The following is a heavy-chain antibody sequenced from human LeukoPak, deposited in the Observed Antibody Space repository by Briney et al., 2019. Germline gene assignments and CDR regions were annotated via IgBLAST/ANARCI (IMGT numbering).Heavy chain of an antibody. J-gene: IGHJ5*02. CDR3: AGDLGYCSSTSCSQWFDP. Sequence: ASVKVSCKASGYTFTSYGISWVRQAPGQGLGWMGWISAYNGNTNYAQKLQGRVTMTTDTSTSTAYMELRSLRSDDTAVYYCAGDLGYCSSTSCSQWFDPWGQGTLVTVSS. V-gene: IGHV1-18*01. CDR2: ISAYNGNT. CDR1: GYTFTSYG. D-gene: IGHD2-2*01.